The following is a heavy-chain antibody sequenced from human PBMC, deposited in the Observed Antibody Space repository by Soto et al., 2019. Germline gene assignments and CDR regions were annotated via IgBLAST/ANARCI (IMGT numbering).Heavy chain of an antibody. CDR3: ARDQGSSWPLSKFNWFDP. D-gene: IGHD6-13*01. V-gene: IGHV1-69*13. CDR2: IIPIFGTA. CDR1: GGTFSSYA. Sequence: GASVKVSCKASGGTFSSYAISWGRQAPGQGLEWMGGIIPIFGTANYAQKFQGRVTITADESTSTAYMELSSLRSEDTAVYYCARDQGSSWPLSKFNWFDPLGQGTLVTVSS. J-gene: IGHJ5*02.